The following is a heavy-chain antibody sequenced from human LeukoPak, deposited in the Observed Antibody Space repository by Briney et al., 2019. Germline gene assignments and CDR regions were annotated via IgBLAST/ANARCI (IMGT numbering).Heavy chain of an antibody. D-gene: IGHD2-15*01. CDR2: IYYSGST. Sequence: SETLSLTCTVSGGSISSSSYYWGWIRQPPGKGLEWIGSIYYSGSTYYNPSLKSRVTISVDTSKNQFSLKLSSVTAADTAVYYCARQGVSGGLYCSGGSCYSGWFDPWGQGTLVTVSS. CDR3: ARQGVSGGLYCSGGSCYSGWFDP. V-gene: IGHV4-39*01. J-gene: IGHJ5*02. CDR1: GGSISSSSYY.